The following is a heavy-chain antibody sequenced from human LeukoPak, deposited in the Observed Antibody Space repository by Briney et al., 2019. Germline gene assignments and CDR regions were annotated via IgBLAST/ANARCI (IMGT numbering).Heavy chain of an antibody. CDR3: ARGTHGSGWTGGAFEI. Sequence: SVKVSCKASGGTFSSYAISWVRQAPGQGLEWMGGIIPIFGTANYAQKFQGRVTITTDESTSTAYMELSSLRSEDTAVYYCARGTHGSGWTGGAFEIWGQGTMVTVSS. V-gene: IGHV1-69*05. CDR1: GGTFSSYA. J-gene: IGHJ3*02. D-gene: IGHD6-19*01. CDR2: IIPIFGTA.